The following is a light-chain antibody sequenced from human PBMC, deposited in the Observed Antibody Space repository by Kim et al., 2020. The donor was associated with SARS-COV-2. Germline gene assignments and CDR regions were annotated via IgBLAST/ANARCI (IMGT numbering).Light chain of an antibody. V-gene: IGKV2-24*01. CDR2: QIS. Sequence: PASISCRSSQNLEHSDGHTYLRWLQRRPGQSPRLLMYQISNRFSGVPDRFSGSGAGTDFTLKISRVEAEDVGLYYCMQSTQFPRTFGQGTKVDIK. CDR1: QNLEHSDGHTY. CDR3: MQSTQFPRT. J-gene: IGKJ1*01.